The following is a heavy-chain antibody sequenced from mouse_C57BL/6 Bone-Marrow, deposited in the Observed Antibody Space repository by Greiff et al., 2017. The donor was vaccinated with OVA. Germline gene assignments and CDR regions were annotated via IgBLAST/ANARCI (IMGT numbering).Heavy chain of an antibody. V-gene: IGHV1-69*01. CDR1: GYTFTSYW. J-gene: IGHJ2*01. CDR3: ARGGANWEN. D-gene: IGHD4-1*01. CDR2: IDPSDSYT. Sequence: QVQLQQPGAELVMPGASVKLSCKASGYTFTSYWMHWVKQRPGQGLEWIGEIDPSDSYTNYNQKFKGKSTLTVDKSSSTAYMQLSSLTSEDSAVYYCARGGANWENWGQGTTLTVSS.